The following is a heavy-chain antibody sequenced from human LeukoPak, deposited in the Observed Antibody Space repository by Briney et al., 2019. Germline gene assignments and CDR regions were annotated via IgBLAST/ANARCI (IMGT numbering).Heavy chain of an antibody. D-gene: IGHD1-1*01. V-gene: IGHV3-23*01. Sequence: GGSLRLSCAASGFTFSNYDMSWVRQVPGKGLEWVSAISAHGDDTYYIDSVRGRFTISRDNSKNTLNMQMSSLRAEDTAIYYCCIYKMGFNYRGLDVWGQGTTVSVSS. CDR2: ISAHGDDT. CDR3: CIYKMGFNYRGLDV. CDR1: GFTFSNYD. J-gene: IGHJ6*02.